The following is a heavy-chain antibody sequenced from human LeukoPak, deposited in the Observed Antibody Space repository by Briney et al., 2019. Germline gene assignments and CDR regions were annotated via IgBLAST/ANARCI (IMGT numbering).Heavy chain of an antibody. D-gene: IGHD4-17*01. CDR3: ARSGDYAWFDP. J-gene: IGHJ5*02. CDR1: GGSISSSNW. CDR2: IYHSGST. V-gene: IGHV4-4*02. Sequence: SETLSLTCAVSGGSISSSNWRSWVRQPPGKGLEWIGEIYHSGSTNYNPSLKSRVTISVDKPKNQFSLKLSSVTAADTAVYYCARSGDYAWFDPWGQGTLVTVSS.